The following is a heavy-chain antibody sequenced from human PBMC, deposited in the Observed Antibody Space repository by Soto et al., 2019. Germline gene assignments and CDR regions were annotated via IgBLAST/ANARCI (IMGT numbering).Heavy chain of an antibody. J-gene: IGHJ4*02. V-gene: IGHV3-30-3*01. CDR1: GFTFSSYA. Sequence: QVQLVESGGGVVQPGRPLRLSCAASGFTFSSYAMHWVRQAPGKGLEWVAVISYDGSNKYYADSVKGRFTISRDNSKNTLYLQMHSLRAEDTAVYYCARIAMVPDYWGQGTLVTVSS. D-gene: IGHD5-18*01. CDR3: ARIAMVPDY. CDR2: ISYDGSNK.